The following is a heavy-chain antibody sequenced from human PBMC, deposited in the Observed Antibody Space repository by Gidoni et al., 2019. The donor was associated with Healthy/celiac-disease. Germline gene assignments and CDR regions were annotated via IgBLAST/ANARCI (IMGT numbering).Heavy chain of an antibody. V-gene: IGHV3-9*01. CDR2: ISWNSGSI. CDR1: GFTFDDYA. D-gene: IGHD3-22*01. Sequence: EVQLVESGGGLVQPGRSLILSCAASGFTFDDYAMHWVRQGSGKGLEWVSGISWNSGSIGYADSVKGRFTISRDNAKNSLYLQMNSLRAEDTALYYCAKDQDSSGYGPVDYWGQGILVTVSS. CDR3: AKDQDSSGYGPVDY. J-gene: IGHJ4*02.